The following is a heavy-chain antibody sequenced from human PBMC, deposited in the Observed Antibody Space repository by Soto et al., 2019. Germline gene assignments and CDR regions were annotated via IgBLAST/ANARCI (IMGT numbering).Heavy chain of an antibody. CDR3: AYFDYFDY. CDR1: GFTFSSYG. J-gene: IGHJ4*02. CDR2: ISYDGSNK. Sequence: GGSLRLSCAASGFTFSSYGMHWVRQAPGKGLEWVAVISYDGSNKYYADSVKGRFTISRDNSKNTLYLQMNSLRAEDTAVYYCAYFDYFDYWGQGTLVTVSS. D-gene: IGHD3-9*01. V-gene: IGHV3-30*03.